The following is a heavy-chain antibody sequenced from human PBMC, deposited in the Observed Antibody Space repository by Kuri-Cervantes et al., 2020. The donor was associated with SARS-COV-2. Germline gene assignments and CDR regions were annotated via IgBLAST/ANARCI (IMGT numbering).Heavy chain of an antibody. CDR3: AKLAGTDGYYYYYMDV. CDR1: GFTFSSYS. CDR2: ISYDGSNK. D-gene: IGHD1-1*01. J-gene: IGHJ6*03. Sequence: GSPRLSCAASGFTFSSYSMNWVRQAPGKGLEWVAVISYDGSNKYYADSVKGRFTISRDNSKNTLYLQMNSLRAEDTAVYYCAKLAGTDGYYYYYMDVWGKGTTVTVSS. V-gene: IGHV3-30*18.